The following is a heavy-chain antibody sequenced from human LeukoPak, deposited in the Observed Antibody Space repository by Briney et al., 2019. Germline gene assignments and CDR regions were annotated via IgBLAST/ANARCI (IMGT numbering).Heavy chain of an antibody. V-gene: IGHV1-69*05. CDR3: ANTQRELLHFDY. Sequence: SVKVSCKASAGTFSSYAISWVRQAPGQVLEWMGGIIHICGAANYAQKLQGRVTITTDESTSTAYMELSSLRSEDTAVYYCANTQRELLHFDYWGQGTLVTVSS. D-gene: IGHD1-26*01. CDR2: IIHICGAA. J-gene: IGHJ4*02. CDR1: AGTFSSYA.